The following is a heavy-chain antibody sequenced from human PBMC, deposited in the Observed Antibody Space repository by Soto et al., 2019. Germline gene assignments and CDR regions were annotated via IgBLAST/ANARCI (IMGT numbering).Heavy chain of an antibody. D-gene: IGHD3-10*01. CDR3: ARDPRTPITMVRGVMSWFDP. CDR1: GFTFSSYG. V-gene: IGHV3-33*01. CDR2: IWYDGSNK. Sequence: GGSLRLSCAASGFTFSSYGMHWVRQAPGKGLEWVAVIWYDGSNKYYADSVKGRFTISRDNSKNTLYLQMNSLRAEDTAVYYCARDPRTPITMVRGVMSWFDPWGQGTLVTVSS. J-gene: IGHJ5*02.